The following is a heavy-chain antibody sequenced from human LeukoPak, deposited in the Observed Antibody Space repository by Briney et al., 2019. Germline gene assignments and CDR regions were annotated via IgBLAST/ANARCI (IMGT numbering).Heavy chain of an antibody. CDR3: AREHCSSTSCYPGFNWFDP. D-gene: IGHD2-2*01. J-gene: IGHJ5*02. Sequence: SETLSLTCTVSGGSISSYYWSWIRQPPGKGLEWIGYIYYSGSTNYNPSPKSRVTISVDTSKNQFSLKLSSVTAADTAVYYCAREHCSSTSCYPGFNWFDPWGQGTLVTVSS. CDR1: GGSISSYY. CDR2: IYYSGST. V-gene: IGHV4-59*01.